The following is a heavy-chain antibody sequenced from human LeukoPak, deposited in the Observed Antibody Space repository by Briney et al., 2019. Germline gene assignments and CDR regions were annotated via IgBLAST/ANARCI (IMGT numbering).Heavy chain of an antibody. J-gene: IGHJ6*02. V-gene: IGHV4-30-4*01. CDR2: IYYSGST. CDR1: GGSISSGDYY. CDR3: ARLPGAVVPSAIPGRYYYSLDV. Sequence: SQTLSLTCTVSGGSISSGDYYWSWIRQPPGKGLEWIGYIYYSGSTYYNPSLKSRVTISVDTSKNQFSLKLSSVTAADTAVYYCARLPGAVVPSAIPGRYYYSLDVWGQGTTVTVSS. D-gene: IGHD2-2*02.